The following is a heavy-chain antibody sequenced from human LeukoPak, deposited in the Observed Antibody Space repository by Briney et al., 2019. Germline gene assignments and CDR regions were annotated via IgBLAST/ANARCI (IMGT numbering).Heavy chain of an antibody. CDR3: AKGVGGYCSGDSCYSDY. D-gene: IGHD2-15*01. CDR2: VSGSGDAT. V-gene: IGHV3-23*01. J-gene: IGHJ4*02. CDR1: GLTSGTYG. Sequence: HPGGSLRLSCEVSGLTSGTYGLTYGLTWVRQAPGKGLEWVSSVSGSGDATYIADSVRGRFTIPRDNSKNTLYLQMNSLRAGDTAVYYCAKGVGGYCSGDSCYSDYWGQGTLATVSS.